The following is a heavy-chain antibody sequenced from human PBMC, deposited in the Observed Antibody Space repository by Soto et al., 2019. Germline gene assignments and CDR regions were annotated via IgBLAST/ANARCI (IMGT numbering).Heavy chain of an antibody. CDR2: IYPGDSDT. J-gene: IGHJ3*02. CDR3: ARLLTSSGWSYDAFDI. D-gene: IGHD6-19*01. V-gene: IGHV5-51*01. CDR1: GYSFTSYW. Sequence: PGESLKISCKCSGYSFTSYWIGWVRQIPGKGLEWMGIIYPGDSDTRYSPSLQGQVTISADKSISTAYLQWSSLKASDTAMYYCARLLTSSGWSYDAFDIWGQGTMVTVSS.